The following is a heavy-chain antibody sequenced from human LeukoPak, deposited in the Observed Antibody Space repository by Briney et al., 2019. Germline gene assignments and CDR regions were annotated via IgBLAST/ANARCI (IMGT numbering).Heavy chain of an antibody. D-gene: IGHD3-3*01. CDR1: GFTFSSYS. Sequence: GGSLRLSCAASGFTFSSYSMNWVRQAPGKGLVWVSRINTDGSSTNYADSVKGRFTISRDNAKNSLYLQMNSLRAEDTAVYYCARDDDFWSGYSIDHWGQGTLVTVSS. CDR3: ARDDDFWSGYSIDH. J-gene: IGHJ4*02. V-gene: IGHV3-74*01. CDR2: INTDGSST.